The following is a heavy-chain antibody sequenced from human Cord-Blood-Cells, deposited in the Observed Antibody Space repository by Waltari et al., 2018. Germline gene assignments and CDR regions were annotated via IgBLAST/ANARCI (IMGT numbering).Heavy chain of an antibody. CDR1: GGTLSSYA. D-gene: IGHD7-27*01. CDR3: ARYQELGIFDY. Sequence: QVQLVQSGAEVKKPGSPVKVPCKASGGTLSSYAISWVRQAPGQGLEWMGGIIPIFGTANYAQKFQGRVTITADKSTSTAYMELSSLRSEDTAVYYCARYQELGIFDYWGQGTLVTVSS. CDR2: IIPIFGTA. J-gene: IGHJ4*02. V-gene: IGHV1-69*06.